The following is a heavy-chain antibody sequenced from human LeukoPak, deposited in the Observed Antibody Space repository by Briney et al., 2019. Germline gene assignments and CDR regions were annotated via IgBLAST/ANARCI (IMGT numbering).Heavy chain of an antibody. CDR2: ISSSSSYI. J-gene: IGHJ6*03. V-gene: IGHV3-21*01. D-gene: IGHD3-3*01. CDR1: GFTFSSYS. CDR3: ARAIFGVAHVYYYMDV. Sequence: GGSLRLSCAASGFTFSSYSMNWVRQAPGKGLEWVSSISSSSSYIYYADSVKGRFTISRDNAKNSLYLQMNSLRAEDTAVYYCARAIFGVAHVYYYMDVWGKGTTVTVSS.